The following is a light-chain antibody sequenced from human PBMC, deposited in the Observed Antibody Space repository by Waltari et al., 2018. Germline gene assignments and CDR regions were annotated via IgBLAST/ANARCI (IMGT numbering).Light chain of an antibody. CDR2: VAS. Sequence: DIQMTQSPSSLSASVGDRVTITCRASQSISSYLNWYQQKQGKAPKLLIYVASSLQSGVPSRFSGSGSGTDFTLTISSLQPDDFATYYCQQYKSPTWTFGQGTKVEIK. J-gene: IGKJ1*01. CDR3: QQYKSPTWT. V-gene: IGKV1-39*01. CDR1: QSISSY.